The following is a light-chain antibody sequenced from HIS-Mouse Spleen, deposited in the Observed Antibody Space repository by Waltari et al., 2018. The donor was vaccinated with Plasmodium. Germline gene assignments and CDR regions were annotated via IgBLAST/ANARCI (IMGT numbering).Light chain of an antibody. CDR1: ALPKQY. CDR3: QSADSSGTYRV. V-gene: IGLV3-25*03. J-gene: IGLJ2*01. Sequence: SYELTQPPSVSVSPGQTARITCSGAALPKQYAYWYQQKPGQAPVLVIYKDSERPSGIPERFSGSSSGTTVTLTISGVQAEDEADYYCQSADSSGTYRVFGGRTKLTVL. CDR2: KDS.